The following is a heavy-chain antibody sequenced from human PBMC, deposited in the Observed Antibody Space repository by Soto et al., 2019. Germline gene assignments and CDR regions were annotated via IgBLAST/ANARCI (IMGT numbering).Heavy chain of an antibody. CDR1: GYTFTSYC. V-gene: IGHV1-18*04. Sequence: ASVKVSCKASGYTFTSYCISWVRQAPGQGLEWMGWISAYNGNTNYAQKLQGRVTMTTDTSTSTAYMELRSLRSDDTAVYYCARFLYDFWSGYSNYYYYGMDVWGQGTTVNVSS. D-gene: IGHD3-3*01. CDR2: ISAYNGNT. CDR3: ARFLYDFWSGYSNYYYYGMDV. J-gene: IGHJ6*02.